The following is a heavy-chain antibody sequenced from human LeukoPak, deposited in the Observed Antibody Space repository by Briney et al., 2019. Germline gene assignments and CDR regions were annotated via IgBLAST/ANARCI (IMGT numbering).Heavy chain of an antibody. J-gene: IGHJ4*02. CDR1: RFTFSSYS. D-gene: IGHD5-12*01. CDR2: ISSSSSYI. V-gene: IGHV3-21*01. CDR3: ARDFRYEGDY. Sequence: PGGSLRLSCAASRFTFSSYSMNWVRQAPGKGLEWVSSISSSSSYIYYADSVKGRFTISRDNAQNSLYLQMNSLRVEDTAVYYCARDFRYEGDYWGQGTLVTVSS.